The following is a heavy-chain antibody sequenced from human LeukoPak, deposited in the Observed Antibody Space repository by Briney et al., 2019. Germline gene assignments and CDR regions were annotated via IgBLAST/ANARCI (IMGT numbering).Heavy chain of an antibody. CDR3: ARSGGSSSSAYYYYYMDV. CDR2: IYHSGST. V-gene: IGHV4-38-2*02. D-gene: IGHD6-6*01. CDR1: GYSISSGYY. Sequence: PSETLSLTCTVSGYSISSGYYWGWIRQPPGKGLEWIGSIYHSGSTYYNPSLKSRVTISVDTSKNQFSLKLSSVTAADTAVYYCARSGGSSSSAYYYYYMDVWGKGTTVTVSS. J-gene: IGHJ6*03.